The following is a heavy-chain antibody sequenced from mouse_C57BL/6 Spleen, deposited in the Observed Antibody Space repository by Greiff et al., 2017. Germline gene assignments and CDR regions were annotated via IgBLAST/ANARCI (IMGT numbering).Heavy chain of an antibody. CDR1: GYTFTSYW. Sequence: VKLQQPGAELVKPGASVKLSCKASGYTFTSYWMQWVKQRPGQGLEWIGEIDPSDSYTNYNQKFKGKATLTVDTSSSTAYMQLSSLTSEDSAVYYCARYYYGSRGYFGYWGQGTTLTVSS. J-gene: IGHJ2*01. D-gene: IGHD1-1*01. CDR2: IDPSDSYT. V-gene: IGHV1-50*01. CDR3: ARYYYGSRGYFGY.